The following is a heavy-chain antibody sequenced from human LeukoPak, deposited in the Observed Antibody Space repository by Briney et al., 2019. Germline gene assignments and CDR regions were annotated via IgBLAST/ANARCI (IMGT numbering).Heavy chain of an antibody. CDR3: ATTDY. J-gene: IGHJ4*02. V-gene: IGHV1-69*05. CDR1: GGTFTSYT. CDR2: TIPMSGTV. Sequence: SVKVSCKASGGTFTSYTVSWVRQAPGQGLEWMGRTIPMSGTVKYAQKFQGRVTITTDESTSTAYMELSSLRSEDTAVYYCATTDYWGQGTLVTVSS.